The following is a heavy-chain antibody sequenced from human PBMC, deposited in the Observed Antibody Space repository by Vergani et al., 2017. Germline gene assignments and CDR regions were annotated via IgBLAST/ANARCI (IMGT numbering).Heavy chain of an antibody. CDR2: ISGSGGSK. J-gene: IGHJ4*02. V-gene: IGHV3-23*01. CDR3: AKENQDIAAAYTDY. Sequence: EVQLLESGGGLVKPGGSLRLSCAASGFTFSSYAMSWVRQAPGKGLEWVSAISGSGGSKYYADSVKGRFTISRDNSTNTLYLQMNSLRAEDTAVYYCAKENQDIAAAYTDYWGQGTLVTVSS. D-gene: IGHD6-13*01. CDR1: GFTFSSYA.